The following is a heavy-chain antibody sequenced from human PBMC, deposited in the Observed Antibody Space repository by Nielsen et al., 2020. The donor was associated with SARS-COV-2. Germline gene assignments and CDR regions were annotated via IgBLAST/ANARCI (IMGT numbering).Heavy chain of an antibody. CDR2: IIPIFGTA. J-gene: IGHJ4*02. CDR1: GYTFTNYG. V-gene: IGHV1-69*13. D-gene: IGHD3-10*01. Sequence: SVQVSCKTSGYTFTNYGISWVQQAPGQGLEWMGGIIPIFGTANYAQKFQGRVTITADESTSTAYMELSSLRSEDTAVYYCARGPSGFSWWGQGTLVTVSS. CDR3: ARGPSGFSW.